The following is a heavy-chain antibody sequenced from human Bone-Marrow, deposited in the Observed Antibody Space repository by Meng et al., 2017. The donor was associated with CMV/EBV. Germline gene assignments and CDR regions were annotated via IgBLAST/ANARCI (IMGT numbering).Heavy chain of an antibody. CDR2: IKLDGSEK. J-gene: IGHJ5*02. D-gene: IGHD6-13*01. Sequence: ETLSLTCTVSGGSISSYYWSWIRQPPGKGLEWVANIKLDGSEKYYVESVRGRFTISRDNAKKSLYLQMDSLRVEDTAVYYCARNYQKGLAAAGSCWFDPWGQGTLVTVSS. CDR1: GGSISSYY. CDR3: ARNYQKGLAAAGSCWFDP. V-gene: IGHV3-7*01.